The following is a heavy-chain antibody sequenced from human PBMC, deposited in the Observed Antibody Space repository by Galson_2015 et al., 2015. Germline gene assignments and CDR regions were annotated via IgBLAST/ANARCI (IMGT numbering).Heavy chain of an antibody. CDR2: ISSSTSTT. CDR1: GFTFRNYN. V-gene: IGHV3-48*02. Sequence: SLRLSCAASGFTFRNYNMNWVRLAPGKGLEWISYISSSTSTTFYADSVKGRFTISRDNAKNSLYLQMNSLRDEDTAVYYCARDNNGWLNWFDPWGQGTLVTVSS. D-gene: IGHD6-19*01. J-gene: IGHJ5*02. CDR3: ARDNNGWLNWFDP.